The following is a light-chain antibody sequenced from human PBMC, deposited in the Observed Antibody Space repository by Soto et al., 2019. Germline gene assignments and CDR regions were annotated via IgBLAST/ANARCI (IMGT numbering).Light chain of an antibody. Sequence: QSALTQPASVSGSPGQSIAISCTGTSSDVGSGNVVSWYQHYPGKAPQLMIYEGFKRPSGVSSRFSGSKSGNTASLTISGLQAEDEADYHCCSHAGSNTYVFGTGTKV. CDR2: EGF. J-gene: IGLJ1*01. V-gene: IGLV2-23*01. CDR1: SSDVGSGNV. CDR3: CSHAGSNTYV.